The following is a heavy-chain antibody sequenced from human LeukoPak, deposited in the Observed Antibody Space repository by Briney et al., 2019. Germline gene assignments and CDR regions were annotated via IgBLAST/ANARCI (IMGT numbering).Heavy chain of an antibody. CDR1: GGSVSSGGYY. J-gene: IGHJ4*02. Sequence: PSQTLSLTCTVSGGSVSSGGYYWSWIRQPPGKGLEWIGYIYYSGSTNYNPSLKSRVTISVDTSKNQFSLKLSSVTAADTAVYYCARSERWLQYSYFDYWGQGTLVTVSS. CDR2: IYYSGST. CDR3: ARSERWLQYSYFDY. D-gene: IGHD5-24*01. V-gene: IGHV4-61*08.